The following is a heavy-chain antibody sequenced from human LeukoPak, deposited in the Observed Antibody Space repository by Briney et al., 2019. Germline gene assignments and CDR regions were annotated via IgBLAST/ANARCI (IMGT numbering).Heavy chain of an antibody. J-gene: IGHJ6*03. CDR1: GFTFSSYA. CDR3: AAHTRNYYYYYYMDV. Sequence: PGGSLRLSCAAFGFTFSSYAMSWVRQAPGKGLEWVSAISGSGGSTYHADSVEGRFTISRDSSKNTLYLQMNSLRAEDTAVYYCAAHTRNYYYYYYMDVWGKGTTVTVSS. CDR2: ISGSGGST. V-gene: IGHV3-23*01. D-gene: IGHD1-1*01.